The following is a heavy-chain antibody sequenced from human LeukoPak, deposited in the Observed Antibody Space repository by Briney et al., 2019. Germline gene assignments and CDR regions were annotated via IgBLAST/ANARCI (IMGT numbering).Heavy chain of an antibody. D-gene: IGHD3-10*01. Sequence: SETLSLTCTVSGGSISSGDYYWSWIRQPPGKGLEWIGYIYYSGSTYYNPSLKSRVTISVDTSKNQFSLKLSSVTAADTAVYYCARSMVRGVNWGYYYYMDVWGKGTTVTVSS. CDR2: IYYSGST. J-gene: IGHJ6*03. CDR3: ARSMVRGVNWGYYYYMDV. V-gene: IGHV4-30-4*08. CDR1: GGSISSGDYY.